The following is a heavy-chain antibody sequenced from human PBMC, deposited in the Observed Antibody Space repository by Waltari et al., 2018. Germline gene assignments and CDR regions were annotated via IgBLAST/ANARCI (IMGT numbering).Heavy chain of an antibody. V-gene: IGHV5-51*03. CDR2: IEPGEPDT. CDR1: GYRVTSYW. CDR3: ARSGSGYDCDY. D-gene: IGHD5-12*01. J-gene: IGHJ4*02. Sequence: EVQLVQSGAEVKKPGESLKIYCKGSGYRVTSYWIGWRRRLPGKGLEWMGLIEPGEPDTSYIPASQGQVTISADKSIRPAYLHGSSLKASDTAMYYCARSGSGYDCDYWAQGTLVTVSS.